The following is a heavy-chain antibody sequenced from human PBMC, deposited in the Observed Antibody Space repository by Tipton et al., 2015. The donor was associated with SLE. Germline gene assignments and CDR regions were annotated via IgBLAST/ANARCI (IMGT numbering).Heavy chain of an antibody. V-gene: IGHV4-39*07. D-gene: IGHD5-12*01. J-gene: IGHJ3*02. CDR2: VYYSGRT. CDR3: ARQHGYRGYDSVDAFDI. CDR1: GGSISSYTNY. Sequence: TLSLTCTVSGGSISSYTNYWGWIRQSPGKGLEWIGNVYYSGRTYYNPSLKSRVSISLDMSRNQFSLRLNSGTAADTAVYYCARQHGYRGYDSVDAFDIWGQGTSVAVSA.